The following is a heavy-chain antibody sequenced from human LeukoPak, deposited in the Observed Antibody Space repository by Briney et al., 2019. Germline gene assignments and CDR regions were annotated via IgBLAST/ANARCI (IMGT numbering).Heavy chain of an antibody. V-gene: IGHV4-59*08. Sequence: SETLSLTCTVSGGSISSYYWTWIRQPPGKGLEWIGYIYYSGSTNYNPSLKSRVTISVDTSKNQFSLKLSSVTAADTAVYYCARYEGHTFDYWGQGTLVTVSS. CDR1: GGSISSYY. D-gene: IGHD3-16*01. J-gene: IGHJ4*02. CDR3: ARYEGHTFDY. CDR2: IYYSGST.